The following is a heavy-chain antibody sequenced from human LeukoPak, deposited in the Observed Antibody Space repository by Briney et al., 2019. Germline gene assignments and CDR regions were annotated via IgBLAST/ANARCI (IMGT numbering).Heavy chain of an antibody. CDR3: AREYVGTVAATPFEANWFDP. Sequence: SETLSLTCTVSGGSGSSGSYYWSWIRQPPGKGLEWIGYIYYSGSTNYNPSLKSRVTISVDTSKNQFSLKLSSVTAADTAVYYCAREYVGTVAATPFEANWFDPWGQGTLVTVSS. CDR1: GGSGSSGSYY. J-gene: IGHJ5*02. D-gene: IGHD2-15*01. V-gene: IGHV4-61*01. CDR2: IYYSGST.